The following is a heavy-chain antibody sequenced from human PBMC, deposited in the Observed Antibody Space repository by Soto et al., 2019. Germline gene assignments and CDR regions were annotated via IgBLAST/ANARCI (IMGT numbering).Heavy chain of an antibody. Sequence: PGGSLRLSCQASGFTFSDFSMNWFRQAPGKGLEWLSYISRDGGAIYYADAVMGRFTISRDNAKNSLYLQMNSLRGDDTAVYYCVRDRSWAFDHWGQRTLVTVSS. D-gene: IGHD7-27*01. J-gene: IGHJ4*02. V-gene: IGHV3-48*01. CDR2: ISRDGGAI. CDR3: VRDRSWAFDH. CDR1: GFTFSDFS.